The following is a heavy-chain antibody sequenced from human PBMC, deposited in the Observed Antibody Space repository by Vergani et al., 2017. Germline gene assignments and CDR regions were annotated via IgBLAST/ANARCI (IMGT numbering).Heavy chain of an antibody. CDR1: GGTFSSYT. V-gene: IGHV1-69*02. D-gene: IGHD3-10*01. CDR2: IIPILGIA. J-gene: IGHJ5*02. Sequence: QVQLVQSGAEVKKPGSSVKVSCKASGGTFSSYTISWVRQAPGQGLEWMGRIIPILGIANYAQKFQGRVTITADKSTSTAYMELSSLRSEDTAVYYCARKVRARDTMVRGPRGGWFDPWGQGTLVTVSS. CDR3: ARKVRARDTMVRGPRGGWFDP.